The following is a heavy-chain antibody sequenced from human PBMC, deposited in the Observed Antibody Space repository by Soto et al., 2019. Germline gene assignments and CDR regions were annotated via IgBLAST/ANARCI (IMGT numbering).Heavy chain of an antibody. CDR3: ARAYGGDFFDY. V-gene: IGHV4-34*01. D-gene: IGHD2-21*01. CDR2: INHSGST. CDR1: GRSFSGYY. Sequence: QVQLQQWGAGLLKPSETLSLTCAVYGRSFSGYYWSWIRQPPGKGLEWIGEINHSGSTNYNPSLKSRVTISVDTSKNHFSLKLSSLTAADTAVYYCARAYGGDFFDYWGQGTLVTVSS. J-gene: IGHJ4*02.